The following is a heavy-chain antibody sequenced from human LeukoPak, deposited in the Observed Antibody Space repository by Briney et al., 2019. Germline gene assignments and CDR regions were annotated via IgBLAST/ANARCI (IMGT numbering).Heavy chain of an antibody. CDR1: GFTFSSYG. D-gene: IGHD3-3*01. Sequence: GGSLRLSCAASGFTFSSYGMHWVRQAPGKGLEWVAFIRYDGSNKYYADSVKSRFTISRDNSKNTLYLQMNSLRAEDTAVYYCATTIFGVVIGAFDIWGQGTMVTVSS. CDR2: IRYDGSNK. CDR3: ATTIFGVVIGAFDI. V-gene: IGHV3-30*02. J-gene: IGHJ3*02.